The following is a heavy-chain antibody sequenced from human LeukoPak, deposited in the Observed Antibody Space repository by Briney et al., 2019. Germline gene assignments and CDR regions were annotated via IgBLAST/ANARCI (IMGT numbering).Heavy chain of an antibody. J-gene: IGHJ4*02. Sequence: SKTLSLTCTVAGGSISSFYWGWIRQPPGKGLEYIGHIYYTGSTTYNPSFRSRVAMSVDTSSNQFSLKLTSVTAADTAVYFCAGHASVAGGPLLYWGQGTLVTVSS. D-gene: IGHD6-19*01. CDR2: IYYTGST. CDR3: AGHASVAGGPLLY. CDR1: GGSISSFY. V-gene: IGHV4-59*08.